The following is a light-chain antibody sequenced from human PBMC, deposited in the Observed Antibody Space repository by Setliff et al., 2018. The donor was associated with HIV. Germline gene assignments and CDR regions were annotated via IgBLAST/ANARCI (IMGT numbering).Light chain of an antibody. CDR2: DVT. CDR3: CSYGGNSVSYV. CDR1: SSNIGTYNY. Sequence: QSVLAQPLSVSGSPGQAVTISCTGTSSNIGTYNYVSWYQQHPGKAPKLMIYDVTKRPSGVSDRFSGSKSGNTASLTISGLQAEDEADYYCCSYGGNSVSYVFGTGTKVTVL. J-gene: IGLJ1*01. V-gene: IGLV2-11*01.